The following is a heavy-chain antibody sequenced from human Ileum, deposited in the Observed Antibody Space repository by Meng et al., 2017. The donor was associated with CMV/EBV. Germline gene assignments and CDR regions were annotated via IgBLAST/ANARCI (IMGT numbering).Heavy chain of an antibody. Sequence: SETLSLTCTVDGGSFSGHSWSWIRQPPGKGPEWIGEINHRGGTNYNPSLQSRVTISVDTSKNEFSLTLNSVTAADTAVYYCARFTPVTTHGYGVYYAMDVWGQGTTVTGAS. J-gene: IGHJ6*02. CDR2: INHRGGT. CDR3: ARFTPVTTHGYGVYYAMDV. D-gene: IGHD4-11*01. V-gene: IGHV4-34*01. CDR1: GGSFSGHS.